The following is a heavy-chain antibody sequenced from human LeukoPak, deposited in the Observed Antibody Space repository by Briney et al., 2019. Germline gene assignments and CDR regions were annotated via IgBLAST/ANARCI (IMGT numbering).Heavy chain of an antibody. CDR2: VVHDGSNK. Sequence: GGSLRLSCAASGFRFSTYGMHWVRQAPGKGLEWVAVVVHDGSNKYYTDSVRGRFTISRDNSKNTIYLQMNSLRSEDTALYYCVKDYGPEYASGSSYFDSWGQGTLVTVSS. V-gene: IGHV3-30*02. D-gene: IGHD3-10*01. CDR1: GFRFSTYG. J-gene: IGHJ4*02. CDR3: VKDYGPEYASGSSYFDS.